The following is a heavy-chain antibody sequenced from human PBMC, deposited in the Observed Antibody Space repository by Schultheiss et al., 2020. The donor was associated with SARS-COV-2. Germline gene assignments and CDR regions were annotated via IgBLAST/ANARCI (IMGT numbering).Heavy chain of an antibody. Sequence: SETLSLTCTVSGGSISSYFWSWIRQPPGKGLEWIGYIYYSGSTNYNPSLKSRVTISVDTSKNQFSLRLSSATAADTAVYYCARSGDRSGSLAYWGQGSLVTVSS. CDR1: GGSISSYF. CDR2: IYYSGST. D-gene: IGHD1-1*01. V-gene: IGHV4-59*01. CDR3: ARSGDRSGSLAY. J-gene: IGHJ4*02.